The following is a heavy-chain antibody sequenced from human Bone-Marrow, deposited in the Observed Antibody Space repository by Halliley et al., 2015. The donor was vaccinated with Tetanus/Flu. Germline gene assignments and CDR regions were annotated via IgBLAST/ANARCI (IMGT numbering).Heavy chain of an antibody. Sequence: TLSLTCVVSGGSISSGNWWNWIRQPPGKGLEWIGYIHYIGNTNYNPSLKSRVTISLDTSKNQFSLNLTSVTAADTAVYYCARHKTSWDYSFDDWGQGTLVSVS. CDR1: GGSISSGNW. D-gene: IGHD2-2*01. J-gene: IGHJ4*02. CDR3: ARHKTSWDYSFDD. V-gene: IGHV4-59*08. CDR2: IHYIGNT.